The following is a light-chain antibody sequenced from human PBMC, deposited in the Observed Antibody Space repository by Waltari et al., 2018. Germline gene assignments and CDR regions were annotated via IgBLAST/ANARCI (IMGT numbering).Light chain of an antibody. CDR3: QHVT. V-gene: IGKV3-11*01. CDR2: EAS. CDR1: QSVSTS. J-gene: IGKJ4*01. Sequence: EIVLTQSPATLSLSPGERATLSCRASQSVSTSLAWSQQKPGQVPRLLIFEASNSATGIPVRFSGSGSWTDFTLTISSLESEDFAVYYCQHVTFGGGTKVEI.